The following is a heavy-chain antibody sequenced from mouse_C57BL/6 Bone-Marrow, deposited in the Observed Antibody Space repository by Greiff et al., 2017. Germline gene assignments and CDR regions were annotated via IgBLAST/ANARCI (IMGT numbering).Heavy chain of an antibody. Sequence: EVQLMESGGDLVKPGGSLKLSCAASGFTFSSYGMSWVRQTPDKRLEWVATISSGGSYTYYPDSVKGRFTISRDNAKNTLYLQMSSLKSEDTAMYYCARNSVSSWFAYWGQGTLVTVSA. CDR2: ISSGGSYT. D-gene: IGHD1-1*01. CDR3: ARNSVSSWFAY. J-gene: IGHJ3*01. V-gene: IGHV5-6*01. CDR1: GFTFSSYG.